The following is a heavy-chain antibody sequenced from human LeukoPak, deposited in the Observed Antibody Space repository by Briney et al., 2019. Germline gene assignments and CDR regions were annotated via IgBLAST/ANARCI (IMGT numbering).Heavy chain of an antibody. J-gene: IGHJ4*02. CDR2: IYYSGST. Sequence: SQTLSLTCTVSGGSISSGGYYWSWIRQRPGKGLEWIGYIYYSGSTYYNPSLKSRVTISVDTSKNQFSLKLSSVTAADTAVYYCARDRDYDYIWGTYRVFDYWGQGTLVTVSS. D-gene: IGHD3-16*02. CDR1: GGSISSGGYY. CDR3: ARDRDYDYIWGTYRVFDY. V-gene: IGHV4-31*03.